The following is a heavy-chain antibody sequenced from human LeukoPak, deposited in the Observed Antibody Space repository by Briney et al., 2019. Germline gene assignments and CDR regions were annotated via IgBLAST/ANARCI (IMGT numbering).Heavy chain of an antibody. V-gene: IGHV3-53*01. J-gene: IGHJ4*02. CDR1: GFPVNSNY. CDR3: AKEEMVRGVGIDY. D-gene: IGHD3-10*01. CDR2: IYSGGST. Sequence: GGSLRLSCAVSGFPVNSNYMTWVRQAPGKGLEWVSVIYSGGSTYYGDSVKGRFIISRDNSKNTLSLQMNSLRDEDTAVYYCAKEEMVRGVGIDYWGQGTLVTVSS.